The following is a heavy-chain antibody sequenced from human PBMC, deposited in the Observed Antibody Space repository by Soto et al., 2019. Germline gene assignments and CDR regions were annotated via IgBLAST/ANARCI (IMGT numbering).Heavy chain of an antibody. CDR1: GYTFTSYD. D-gene: IGHD3-9*01. CDR3: ARLFSGRYFDWLSLTPGTPDY. V-gene: IGHV1-8*01. CDR2: MNPNSGNT. J-gene: IGHJ4*02. Sequence: QVQLVQSGAEVKKPGASVKVSCKASGYTFTSYDINWVRQATGQGLEWMGWMNPNSGNTGYAQKFQGRVTMTRNTSISTAYMELSSLRSEDTAVYYCARLFSGRYFDWLSLTPGTPDYWGQGTLVTVSS.